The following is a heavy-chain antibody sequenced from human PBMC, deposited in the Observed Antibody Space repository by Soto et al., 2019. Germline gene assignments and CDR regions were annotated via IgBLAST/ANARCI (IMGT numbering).Heavy chain of an antibody. CDR1: GYTFTSYD. CDR2: IIPIFGTA. J-gene: IGHJ5*02. CDR3: ARDPNSSSLPNLFDP. V-gene: IGHV1-69*13. D-gene: IGHD6-6*01. Sequence: SVKVSCKASGYTFTSYDINWVRQATGQGLEWMGGIIPIFGTANYAQKFQGRVTITADESTSTAYMELSSLRSEDTAVYYCARDPNSSSLPNLFDPWGQGTLVTVSS.